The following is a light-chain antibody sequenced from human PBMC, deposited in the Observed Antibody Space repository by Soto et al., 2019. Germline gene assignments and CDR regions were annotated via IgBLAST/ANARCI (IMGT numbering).Light chain of an antibody. J-gene: IGKJ1*01. V-gene: IGKV3-15*01. CDR3: QQYSTSPWT. CDR1: QSVSSN. Sequence: EIVMTQSPATLSVSPGERATLSCRASQSVSSNLAWYQQKPGQAPRLLIHGASTRATGTPARFSGSGSGTEFTLTISSLQSEDSAVYYCQQYSTSPWTFGQGTKVEIK. CDR2: GAS.